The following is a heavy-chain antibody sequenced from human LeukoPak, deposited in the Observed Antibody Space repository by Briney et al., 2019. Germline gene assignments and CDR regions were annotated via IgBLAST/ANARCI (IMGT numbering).Heavy chain of an antibody. V-gene: IGHV3-7*05. CDR2: IKEDGSVK. D-gene: IGHD2-15*01. Sequence: GGSLRLSCVGSGFTFSSHWMHWVRQAPGRGLEWVANIKEDGSVKGYVDSVKGRFTISRDNSKSSLYLEMNTLSADDTAVYYCARRQSGALDYWGQGTLVTVSS. J-gene: IGHJ4*02. CDR3: ARRQSGALDY. CDR1: GFTFSSHW.